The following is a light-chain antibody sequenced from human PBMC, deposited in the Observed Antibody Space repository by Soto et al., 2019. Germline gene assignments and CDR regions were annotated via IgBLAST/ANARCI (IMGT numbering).Light chain of an antibody. Sequence: QSALTQPASVSGSPGQSITISCTGTSSDVGGYNYVSWYQQHPGKAPKLMIYDVSNRPSGVSNRFSGSKSGNTASLTISGLQGEDEADYYCSSYTSSSTLVEFGGGTKLTVL. J-gene: IGLJ2*01. CDR2: DVS. CDR3: SSYTSSSTLVE. CDR1: SSDVGGYNY. V-gene: IGLV2-14*01.